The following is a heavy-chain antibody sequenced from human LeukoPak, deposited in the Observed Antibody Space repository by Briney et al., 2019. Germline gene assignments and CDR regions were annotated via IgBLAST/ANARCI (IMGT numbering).Heavy chain of an antibody. CDR3: ARDQEGFDY. Sequence: ASVKVSCRASGGTFSSYAISWVRQAPGQGLEWMGMIYPRDGSTSYAQKFQGRVTVTRDTSTSTVHMELSGLRSEDTAVYYCARDQEGFDYWGQGTLVTVSS. V-gene: IGHV1-46*01. CDR2: IYPRDGST. CDR1: GGTFSSYA. J-gene: IGHJ4*02.